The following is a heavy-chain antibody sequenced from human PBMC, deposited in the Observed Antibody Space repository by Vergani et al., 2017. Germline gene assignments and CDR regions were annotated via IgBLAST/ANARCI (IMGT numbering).Heavy chain of an antibody. CDR2: IKSDGSIT. Sequence: DVHLAESGGGFFQPGGSLRLSCSASGFSFNSYWMHWVRQVPGKGLLWVSRIKSDGSITAYADSVKGRFTISRDNAKNSLYLQMNSLRAEDTAVYYCARDHRVLTGYESLSYWGQGTLVTVSS. D-gene: IGHD3-9*01. CDR1: GFSFNSYW. CDR3: ARDHRVLTGYESLSY. J-gene: IGHJ4*02. V-gene: IGHV3-74*03.